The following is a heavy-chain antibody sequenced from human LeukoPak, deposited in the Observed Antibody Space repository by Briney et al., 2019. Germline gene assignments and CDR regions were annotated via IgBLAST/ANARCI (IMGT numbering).Heavy chain of an antibody. CDR3: ARHLPTVTTYWFDP. CDR1: GYSISSGYY. Sequence: PSETLSLTCAVSGYSISSGYYWGWIRQPPGKGLEWIGSIYHSGSTYYNPSLKSRVTISVDTSKNQFSLKLSSVTAAGTAVYYCARHLPTVTTYWFDPWGQGTLVTVSS. CDR2: IYHSGST. D-gene: IGHD4-11*01. J-gene: IGHJ5*02. V-gene: IGHV4-38-2*01.